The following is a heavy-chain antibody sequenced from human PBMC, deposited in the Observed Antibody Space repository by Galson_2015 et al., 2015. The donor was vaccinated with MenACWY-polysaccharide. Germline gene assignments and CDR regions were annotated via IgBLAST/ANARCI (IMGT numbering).Heavy chain of an antibody. CDR3: ARALGYCSGGSCFRGEGNRFDP. J-gene: IGHJ5*02. CDR2: VYYSGHP. V-gene: IGHV4-61*08. Sequence: LSLTCTVSGGSVSDVDYYWSWIRQPPGRGLECLGYVYYSGHPNYNPSLNSRVAMSVDTSKNQFSLSLSSVTAADTAVYYCARALGYCSGGSCFRGEGNRFDPWGQGTLVIVSS. D-gene: IGHD2-15*01. CDR1: GGSVSDVDYY.